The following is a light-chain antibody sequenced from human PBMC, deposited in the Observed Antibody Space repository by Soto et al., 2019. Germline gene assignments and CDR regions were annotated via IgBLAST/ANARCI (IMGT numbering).Light chain of an antibody. CDR3: QLRSSGPLT. Sequence: RATLSCRASQSLSKSLVWYQQKPGQAPRLLIDGASNRATGIPARFSGSGSGTDFPLTISSLELEDLAVYFCQLRSSGPLTSGGGTKVDIK. CDR2: GAS. CDR1: QSLSKS. V-gene: IGKV3-11*01. J-gene: IGKJ4*02.